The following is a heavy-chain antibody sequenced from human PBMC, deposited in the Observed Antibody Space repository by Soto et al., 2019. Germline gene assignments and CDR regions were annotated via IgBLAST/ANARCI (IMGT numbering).Heavy chain of an antibody. CDR3: ASAQPLLYSSHGHYGMDV. V-gene: IGHV3-33*01. J-gene: IGHJ6*02. CDR1: GFTFSSYG. Sequence: GGSLRLSCAASGFTFSSYGMHWVRQAPGKGLEWVAVIWYDGSNKYYADSVKGRFTISRDNSKNTLYLQMNSLRAEDTAVYYCASAQPLLYSSHGHYGMDVWGQGTTVTVSS. D-gene: IGHD2-2*02. CDR2: IWYDGSNK.